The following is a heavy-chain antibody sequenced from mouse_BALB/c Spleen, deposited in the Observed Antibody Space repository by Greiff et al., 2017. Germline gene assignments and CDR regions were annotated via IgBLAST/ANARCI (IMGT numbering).Heavy chain of an antibody. CDR1: GFTFSDYY. CDR2: ISDGGSYT. D-gene: IGHD2-3*01. CDR3: ARSYDGNFDV. J-gene: IGHJ1*01. Sequence: EVKLQESGGGLVKPGGSLKLSCAASGFTFSDYYMYWVRQTPEKRLEWVATISDGGSYTYYPDSVKGRFTISRDNAKNNLYLQMSSLKSEDTAMYYCARSYDGNFDVWGAGTTVTVSS. V-gene: IGHV5-4*02.